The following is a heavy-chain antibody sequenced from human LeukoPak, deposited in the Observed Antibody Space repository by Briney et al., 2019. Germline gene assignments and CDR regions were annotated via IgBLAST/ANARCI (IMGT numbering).Heavy chain of an antibody. J-gene: IGHJ5*02. D-gene: IGHD5/OR15-5a*01. CDR1: GASLSSYTYY. Sequence: MPSETLSLTCSVSGASLSSYTYYWAWIRQPPGKGLEWIANMYNSGTTYYNSSLKSRVTISIDTSMNQVSLKLTAVTAADTAVYYCASVKEVDDGHLPTWGQGTLVTVSS. CDR2: MYNSGTT. CDR3: ASVKEVDDGHLPT. V-gene: IGHV4-39*01.